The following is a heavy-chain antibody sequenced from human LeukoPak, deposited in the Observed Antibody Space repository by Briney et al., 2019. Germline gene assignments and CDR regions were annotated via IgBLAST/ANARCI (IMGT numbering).Heavy chain of an antibody. Sequence: ASVKVSCKASGYTFTGYYMHWVRQAPGQGLEWMGWINPNSGGTNYAQKFQGRVTMTRDTSISTAYMELSRLRSDDTAVYYCATPYDYGDYLGFDYWGQGTLVTVSS. CDR2: INPNSGGT. D-gene: IGHD4-17*01. CDR3: ATPYDYGDYLGFDY. J-gene: IGHJ4*02. CDR1: GYTFTGYY. V-gene: IGHV1-2*02.